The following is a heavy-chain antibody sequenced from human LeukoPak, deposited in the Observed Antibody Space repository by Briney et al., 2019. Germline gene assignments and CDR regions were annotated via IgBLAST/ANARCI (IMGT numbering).Heavy chain of an antibody. CDR3: ARSSIIAAAGPYYFDY. D-gene: IGHD6-13*01. Sequence: GASVKVCKASGYTFTSYYMHWVRQAPGQGLEWMGIINPSGGSTSYAQKFQGRVTITADKSTSTAYMELSSLRSEDTAVYYCARSSIIAAAGPYYFDYWGQGTLVTVSS. V-gene: IGHV1-46*01. CDR2: INPSGGST. J-gene: IGHJ4*02. CDR1: GYTFTSYY.